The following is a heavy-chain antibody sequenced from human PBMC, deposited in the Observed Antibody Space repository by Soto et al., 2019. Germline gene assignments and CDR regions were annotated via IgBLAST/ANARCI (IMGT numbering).Heavy chain of an antibody. D-gene: IGHD3-22*01. CDR3: ARLGYDSSGFYYFDY. J-gene: IGHJ4*02. Sequence: GESLKISCKGSGYSFTTYWIGWVRQMPGKGLEWMGIIYPGDSDTRYSPSFQGQVTISADMSISTAYLQWSSLKASDTAMYYCARLGYDSSGFYYFDYWGQGTLVTVSS. CDR1: GYSFTTYW. V-gene: IGHV5-51*01. CDR2: IYPGDSDT.